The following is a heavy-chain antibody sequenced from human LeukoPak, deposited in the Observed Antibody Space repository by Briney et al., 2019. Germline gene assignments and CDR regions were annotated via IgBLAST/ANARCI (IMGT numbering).Heavy chain of an antibody. CDR3: ARVARYCSGGSCYFSGMDV. J-gene: IGHJ6*04. CDR1: GGTFSGYY. CDR2: INHSGST. Sequence: SETLSLTCAVYGGTFSGYYWSWIRQPPGKGLEWIGEINHSGSTNYNPSLKSRVTTSVDTSKNQFSLKLSSVTAADTAVYYCARVARYCSGGSCYFSGMDVWGKGTTVTVSS. V-gene: IGHV4-34*01. D-gene: IGHD2-15*01.